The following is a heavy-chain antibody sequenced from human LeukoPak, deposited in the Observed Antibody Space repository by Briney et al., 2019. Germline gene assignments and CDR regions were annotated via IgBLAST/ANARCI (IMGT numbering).Heavy chain of an antibody. CDR3: ATAAEFYYYDTGGI. CDR2: FDPEADET. CDR1: GSTLTQLS. D-gene: IGHD3-22*01. Sequence: ASVKVSCKVFGSTLTQLSMHWVRQAPGKGLEWMGGFDPEADETVYAQNFHGRVTVTDDTLSDTTYMELSSLRSEDTAVYYCATAAEFYYYDTGGIWGQGTMVTVSS. J-gene: IGHJ3*02. V-gene: IGHV1-24*01.